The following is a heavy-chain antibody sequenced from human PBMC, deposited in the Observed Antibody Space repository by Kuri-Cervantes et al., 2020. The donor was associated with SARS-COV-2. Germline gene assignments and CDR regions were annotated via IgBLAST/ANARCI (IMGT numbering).Heavy chain of an antibody. D-gene: IGHD3-22*01. Sequence: GSLRLSCAVYGGSFSGYYWSWIRQPPGKGLEWIGGINHRGDTYYNPSLEGRVTISRDTSENKFSLRLSSVTAADTAVYYCARGINGYFFFYYLDVWGKGTTVTVSS. CDR1: GGSFSGYY. CDR2: INHRGDT. CDR3: ARGINGYFFFYYLDV. J-gene: IGHJ6*03. V-gene: IGHV4-34*01.